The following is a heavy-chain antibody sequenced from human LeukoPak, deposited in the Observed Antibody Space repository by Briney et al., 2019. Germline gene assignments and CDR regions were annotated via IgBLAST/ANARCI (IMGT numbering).Heavy chain of an antibody. V-gene: IGHV3-7*01. D-gene: IGHD3-9*01. CDR1: GFNFATYW. Sequence: GGSLRLSCAASGFNFATYWMNWVRQAPGKGLEWVANIKQDGSEEDYVDSVKGRFTISRDNARNSLYLQMNRLRAEDTAVYYCAKDLLILTGYKKNRGHYFDYWGQGTLVTVSS. CDR3: AKDLLILTGYKKNRGHYFDY. J-gene: IGHJ4*02. CDR2: IKQDGSEE.